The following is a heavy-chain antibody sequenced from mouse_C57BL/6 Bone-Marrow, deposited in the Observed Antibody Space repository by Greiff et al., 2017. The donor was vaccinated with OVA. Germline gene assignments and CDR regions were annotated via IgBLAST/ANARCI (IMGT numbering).Heavy chain of an antibody. J-gene: IGHJ3*01. CDR3: ARPSAQATRAWFAY. V-gene: IGHV5-9*01. Sequence: EVKVVESGGGLVKPGGSLKLSCAASGFTFSSYTMSWVRQTPEKRLEWVATISGGGGNTYYPDSVKGRFTISRDNAKNTLYLQMSSLRSEDTALYYCARPSAQATRAWFAYWGQGTLVTVSA. D-gene: IGHD3-2*02. CDR2: ISGGGGNT. CDR1: GFTFSSYT.